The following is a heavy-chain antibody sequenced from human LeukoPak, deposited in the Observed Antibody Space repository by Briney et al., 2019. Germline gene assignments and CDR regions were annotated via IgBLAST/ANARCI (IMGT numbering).Heavy chain of an antibody. Sequence: SETLSLTCTVSGVSISSGTYYWSWIRQPAGKGLEWIGRIYTSGSTNYNPSLKSRVTISVDTSKNQFFPKLSSVTAADTAVYYCARDERYFDWLSNYYYYYMDVWGKGTTVTISS. CDR1: GVSISSGTYY. J-gene: IGHJ6*03. CDR2: IYTSGST. CDR3: ARDERYFDWLSNYYYYYMDV. V-gene: IGHV4-61*02. D-gene: IGHD3-9*01.